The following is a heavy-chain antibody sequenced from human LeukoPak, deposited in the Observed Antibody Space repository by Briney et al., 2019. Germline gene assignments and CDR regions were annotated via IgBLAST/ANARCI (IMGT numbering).Heavy chain of an antibody. D-gene: IGHD5-24*01. V-gene: IGHV3-21*01. CDR3: ARERDGYNPLDS. CDR1: EFTFSSYT. J-gene: IGHJ4*02. Sequence: GGSLRLSCAASEFTFSSYTMNWVRQAPGKGLEWVSSISSSSSYIYYADSMKGRFTISRDTPKNSLYLQMNSLRAEDTAVYYCARERDGYNPLDSWGQGTLVTVSS. CDR2: ISSSSSYI.